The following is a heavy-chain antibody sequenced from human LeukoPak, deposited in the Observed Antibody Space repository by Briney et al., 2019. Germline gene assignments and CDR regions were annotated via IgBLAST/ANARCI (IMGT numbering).Heavy chain of an antibody. CDR2: MDYSRST. CDR1: GGSISTYF. V-gene: IGHV4-59*01. J-gene: IGHJ5*02. D-gene: IGHD1-1*01. Sequence: AETLSLPCNVSGGSISTYFWSWIRQPPGKGLEWIGYMDYSRSTKYSPSLKSRVTISVDTSKNQFSLKLTSVTAGDTAVYYCAKWNTRGSWVDPWGQGALVTVSS. CDR3: AKWNTRGSWVDP.